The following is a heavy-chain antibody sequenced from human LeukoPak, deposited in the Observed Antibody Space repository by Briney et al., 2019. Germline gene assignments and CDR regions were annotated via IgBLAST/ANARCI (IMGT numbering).Heavy chain of an antibody. CDR1: RFTFSSYG. CDR2: IRYDGSNE. D-gene: IGHD3-10*01. J-gene: IGHJ5*02. CDR3: AKDPTQYYSGSGSSSWFDP. V-gene: IGHV3-30*02. Sequence: PGGSLRLSCAASRFTFSSYGMHWVRQAPGKGLEWVAFIRYDGSNEYYAESVKGRFTISRDNSKNTMYLQMNSLRAEDTAVYYCAKDPTQYYSGSGSSSWFDPWGQGTLVTVSS.